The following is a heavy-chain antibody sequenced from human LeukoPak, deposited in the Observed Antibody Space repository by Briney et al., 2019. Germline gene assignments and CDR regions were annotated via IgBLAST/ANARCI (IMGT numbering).Heavy chain of an antibody. J-gene: IGHJ4*02. CDR3: ARDGIFDY. Sequence: GGSLRLSCAASGFTFSTYSMHWVRQAPGKGLEWVSSIRSSSTYINYADSLKGRFTISRDDAKKSLYLQMNSLRAEDTAVYYCARDGIFDYWGQGTLVTVSS. CDR1: GFTFSTYS. V-gene: IGHV3-21*01. CDR2: IRSSSTYI.